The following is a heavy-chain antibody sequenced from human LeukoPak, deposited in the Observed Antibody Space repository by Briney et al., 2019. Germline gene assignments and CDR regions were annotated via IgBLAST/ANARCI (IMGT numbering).Heavy chain of an antibody. CDR3: AKSPWYSSSWYYFDY. J-gene: IGHJ4*02. V-gene: IGHV3-23*01. CDR1: GFPLSSHA. Sequence: GGSLRLSCAASGFPLSSHAMSWVRQAPGKGLEWVSATSSSDAGTYYADSVRGRFTISRDNSKNTLYLQMNSLRAEDTAVYYCAKSPWYSSSWYYFDYWGQGTLVTVSS. D-gene: IGHD6-13*01. CDR2: TSSSDAGT.